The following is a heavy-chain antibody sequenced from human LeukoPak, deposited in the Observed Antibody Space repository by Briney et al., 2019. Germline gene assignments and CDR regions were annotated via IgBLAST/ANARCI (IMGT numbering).Heavy chain of an antibody. Sequence: SETLSLTCTVSGGSISSGTYYWSWIRKPAGKGLEWIGRIYNSGSTKYNPSLKSRVTMSVDTSRNQFSLKLSSVTAADTAVYYCARDTTVTKDAFDIWGQGTMVTVSS. D-gene: IGHD4-17*01. CDR3: ARDTTVTKDAFDI. CDR2: IYNSGST. V-gene: IGHV4-61*02. J-gene: IGHJ3*02. CDR1: GGSISSGTYY.